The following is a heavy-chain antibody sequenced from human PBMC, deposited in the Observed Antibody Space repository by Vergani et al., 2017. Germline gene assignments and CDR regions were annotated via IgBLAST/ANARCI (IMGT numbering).Heavy chain of an antibody. CDR3: ARWYYEGMPFDY. D-gene: IGHD3-16*01. V-gene: IGHV1-18*01. J-gene: IGHJ4*02. CDR1: GYTFTSDS. Sequence: QVQLVQSGAEVKKPGASVKVSCKASGYTFTSDSFNWVRQAPGQGLEWMGWISPYTGSTKYAEKFQDRLTMTTDTSTSTAYMELRSLRSDDTAVYYCARWYYEGMPFDYWGQGTLVAVSS. CDR2: ISPYTGST.